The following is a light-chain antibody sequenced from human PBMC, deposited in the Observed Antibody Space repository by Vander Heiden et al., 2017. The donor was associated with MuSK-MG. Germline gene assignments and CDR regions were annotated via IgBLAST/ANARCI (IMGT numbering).Light chain of an antibody. J-gene: IGLJ2*01. CDR3: QSADSSGTYRV. CDR1: ALPKQY. V-gene: IGLV3-25*03. Sequence: YELTQPPSESVSPGQTARITCPGDALPKQYAYWYQQKPGQAPVLVIYKDSERPSGIPERFSGSSSGTTVTLTISGVQAEDEADYYCQSADSSGTYRVFGGGTKLTVL. CDR2: KDS.